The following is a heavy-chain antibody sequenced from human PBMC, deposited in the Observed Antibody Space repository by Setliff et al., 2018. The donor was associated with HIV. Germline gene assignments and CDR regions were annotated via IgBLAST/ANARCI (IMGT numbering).Heavy chain of an antibody. D-gene: IGHD2-2*03. J-gene: IGHJ5*02. CDR2: VYARGSA. V-gene: IGHV4-61*09. CDR1: GDSMNSVSYS. Sequence: LSLTCTVSGDSMNSVSYSWAWLRQSAGKGPEWIGHVYARGSANYNPSLTSRVTISVPTSKNQFSLNLNSVTAADTATYYCARAKTIGSSALFLDPWGQGTPVTVPQ. CDR3: ARAKTIGSSALFLDP.